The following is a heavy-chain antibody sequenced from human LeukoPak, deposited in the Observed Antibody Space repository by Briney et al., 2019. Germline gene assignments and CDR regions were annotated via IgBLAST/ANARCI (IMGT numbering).Heavy chain of an antibody. CDR3: ARGEGSSGYYRGLDY. D-gene: IGHD3-22*01. J-gene: IGHJ4*02. CDR1: GFTFSSYG. Sequence: GRSLRLSCAASGFTFSSYGMHCVRQAPGKGLERVAVIWYDGSNKYYADSVKGRFSISRDNSKNTLYLQMSSLRAEDTAVYYCARGEGSSGYYRGLDYWGQGTLVTVSS. CDR2: IWYDGSNK. V-gene: IGHV3-33*01.